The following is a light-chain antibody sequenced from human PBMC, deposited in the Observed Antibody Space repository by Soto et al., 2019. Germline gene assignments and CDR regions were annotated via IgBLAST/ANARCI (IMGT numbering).Light chain of an antibody. CDR2: GAS. J-gene: IGKJ1*01. Sequence: DIQLTQSPSFLSSSVGDRVTFNCRASQNISHYVHWLHQKSRKAPELLIYGASTLQSGVPSRFGVSGSGTDFTLTISSLQPEDFATYYCQQTYDVTPTFGQGTRVDVK. CDR1: QNISHY. V-gene: IGKV1-39*01. CDR3: QQTYDVTPT.